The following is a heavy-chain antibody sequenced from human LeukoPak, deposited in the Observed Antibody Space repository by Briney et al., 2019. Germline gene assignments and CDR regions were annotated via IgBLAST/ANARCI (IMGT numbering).Heavy chain of an antibody. D-gene: IGHD3-10*01. J-gene: IGHJ4*02. V-gene: IGHV4-38-2*02. CDR3: ARARGGSGTFLSIIDY. Sequence: PSETLSLTCSVSGYPISTGYYWDWIRPSPGRGLEWIGNIYYTGSTYYNPSLKSRVTISVDTSKNNFSLKLTSVTAADTAIYYCARARGGSGTFLSIIDYWGQGTLVTVSS. CDR1: GYPISTGYY. CDR2: IYYTGST.